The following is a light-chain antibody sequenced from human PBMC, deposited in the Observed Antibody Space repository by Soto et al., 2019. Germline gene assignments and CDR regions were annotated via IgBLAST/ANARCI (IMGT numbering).Light chain of an antibody. V-gene: IGLV2-14*01. J-gene: IGLJ1*01. CDR1: SSDVGGYNY. CDR2: DVS. CDR3: SSYTSSSTNV. Sequence: QSVLTRPASVSGSPGQSITISCTGTSSDVGGYNYVSWYQQHPGKAPKLMIYDVSNRPSGVSNRFSGSKSGNTASLTTSGLQAEDEADYYCSSYTSSSTNVFGTGTKVTVL.